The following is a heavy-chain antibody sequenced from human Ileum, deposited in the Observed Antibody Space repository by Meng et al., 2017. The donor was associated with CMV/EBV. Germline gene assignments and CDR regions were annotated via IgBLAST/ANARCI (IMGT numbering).Heavy chain of an antibody. CDR2: INHTSGT. Sequence: YYRSWVRQAPGKGLEWIGYINHTSGTNNDPSNKSGVIIMVNTSKNRIAQMLNSVTGADTAVDYCARGVRGDWNIDSWGQGALVTVSS. V-gene: IGHV4-30-4*01. J-gene: IGHJ4*02. D-gene: IGHD1-1*01. CDR1: YY. CDR3: ARGVRGDWNIDS.